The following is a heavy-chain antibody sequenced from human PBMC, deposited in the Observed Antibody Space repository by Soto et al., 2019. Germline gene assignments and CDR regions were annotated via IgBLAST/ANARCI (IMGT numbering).Heavy chain of an antibody. J-gene: IGHJ4*02. Sequence: GGSLRLSCAASGCTFSSFAMSWVRQAPGKGLEWVSGINSRAGTTYYADSVKGRFTISRDNSKNTLYLQMNSLTAEDTAVYYCAKDRSSTSCYAFDYWGRGTLVTVSS. D-gene: IGHD2-2*01. CDR2: INSRAGTT. CDR3: AKDRSSTSCYAFDY. V-gene: IGHV3-23*01. CDR1: GCTFSSFA.